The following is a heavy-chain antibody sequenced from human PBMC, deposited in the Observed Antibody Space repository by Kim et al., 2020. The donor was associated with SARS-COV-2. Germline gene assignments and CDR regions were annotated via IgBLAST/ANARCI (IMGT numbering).Heavy chain of an antibody. J-gene: IGHJ4*02. CDR3: ATNARGYSGYDYFDY. CDR1: GGTFSSYA. V-gene: IGHV1-69*13. Sequence: SVKVSCKASGGTFSSYAISWVRQAPGQGLEWMGGIIPIFGTANYAQKFQGRVTITADESTSTAYMELSSLRSEDTAVYYCATNARGYSGYDYFDYWGQGTLVTVSS. D-gene: IGHD5-12*01. CDR2: IIPIFGTA.